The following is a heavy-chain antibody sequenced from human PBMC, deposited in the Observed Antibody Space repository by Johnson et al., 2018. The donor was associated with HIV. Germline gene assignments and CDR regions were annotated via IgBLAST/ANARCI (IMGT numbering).Heavy chain of an antibody. V-gene: IGHV3-43*01. D-gene: IGHD5-24*01. CDR3: AKDQEWLQLNWGSQDI. J-gene: IGHJ3*02. CDR2: ISWDGGST. Sequence: VQLVESGGGVVQPGGSLRLSCAASGFTFDDYTMHWVRQAPGKGLEWVSLISWDGGSTYYADSVKGRFTISRDNSKNSLYLQMNSLRTEDTALYCCAKDQEWLQLNWGSQDIWGQGTMVTVSS. CDR1: GFTFDDYT.